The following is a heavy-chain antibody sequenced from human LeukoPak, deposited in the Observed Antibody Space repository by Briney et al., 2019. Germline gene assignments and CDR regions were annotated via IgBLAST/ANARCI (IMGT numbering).Heavy chain of an antibody. CDR3: ARAVDGDYENWHFDL. Sequence: PSETLSLTCAVSGDSISSSNWWNWVRQPPGKGLEWIGEIYHSGSTHYNPSLKSRITISVDKSKNQFSLKLSSVTAADTAVYYCARAVDGDYENWHFDLWGRGTLVTVSS. CDR1: GDSISSSNW. V-gene: IGHV4-4*02. CDR2: IYHSGST. J-gene: IGHJ2*01. D-gene: IGHD4-17*01.